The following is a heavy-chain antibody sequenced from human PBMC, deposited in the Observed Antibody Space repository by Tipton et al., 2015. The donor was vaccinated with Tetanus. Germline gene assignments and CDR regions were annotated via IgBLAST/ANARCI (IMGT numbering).Heavy chain of an antibody. V-gene: IGHV3-33*01. Sequence: SLRLSCAASGFIFSSYGIHWVRQAPGKGLEWVAVSWYDGTDTYYADAVKGRFTISRDNSKNTLYLRMNSLRAEDTAVYYCAREADCSGGSCFSGDFDNWGQGTQVTVSS. CDR2: SWYDGTDT. CDR3: AREADCSGGSCFSGDFDN. D-gene: IGHD2-15*01. J-gene: IGHJ4*02. CDR1: GFIFSSYG.